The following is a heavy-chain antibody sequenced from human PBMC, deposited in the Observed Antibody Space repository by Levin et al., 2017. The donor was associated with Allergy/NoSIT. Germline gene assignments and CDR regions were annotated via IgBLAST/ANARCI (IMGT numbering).Heavy chain of an antibody. CDR1: GFSFRSFG. J-gene: IGHJ4*02. D-gene: IGHD2-2*01. CDR3: AKDVVFGTSSWTLDF. CDR2: ISYDASDT. V-gene: IGHV3-30*18. Sequence: SCAASGFSFRSFGMHWVRQAPGKGLEWLAVISYDASDTYYADSVQGRFTISRDNSKNMLYLQMNSLRGEDAAVYYCAKDVVFGTSSWTLDFWGQGTLVTVSS.